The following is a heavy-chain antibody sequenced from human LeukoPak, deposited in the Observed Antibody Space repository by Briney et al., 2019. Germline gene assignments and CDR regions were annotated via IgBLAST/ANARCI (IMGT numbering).Heavy chain of an antibody. J-gene: IGHJ4*02. Sequence: ASVKVSCKASGYTFTGYYMHWMRQAPGQGLEWMGWINPNSGGTNYAQKFQGRVTMTRDTSISTAYMELSRLRSDDTAVYYCARDHDSGSYYALYWGQGTLVTVSS. CDR1: GYTFTGYY. V-gene: IGHV1-2*02. CDR2: INPNSGGT. CDR3: ARDHDSGSYYALY. D-gene: IGHD1-26*01.